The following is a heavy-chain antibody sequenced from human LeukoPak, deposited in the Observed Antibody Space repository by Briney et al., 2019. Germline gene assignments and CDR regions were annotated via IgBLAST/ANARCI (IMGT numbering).Heavy chain of an antibody. CDR2: IKDDGSDK. J-gene: IGHJ4*02. V-gene: IGHV3-7*01. Sequence: GESLRLSCGTSGFTFSDSWMSWFRQAPGQGLEWVASIKDDGSDKYYLDSVRGRFTISRDHAEDSLYLQLDGLRAEDTAVFYCARHLLRGQNFDYWGQGTLVTVS. CDR1: GFTFSDSW. CDR3: ARHLLRGQNFDY.